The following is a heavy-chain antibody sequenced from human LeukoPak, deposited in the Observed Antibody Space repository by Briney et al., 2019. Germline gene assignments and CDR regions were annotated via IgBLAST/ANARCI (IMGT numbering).Heavy chain of an antibody. CDR1: GGSISSSSYY. V-gene: IGHV4-39*07. Sequence: SETLSLTCTVSGGSISSSSYYWGWIRQPPGKGLEWIGSIYYSGSTYYNPSLKSRVTISVDTSKNQFSLKLSSVTAADTAVDYCAKITPGDYAGERANWIDPWGQGTLVTVSS. D-gene: IGHD4-17*01. J-gene: IGHJ5*02. CDR3: AKITPGDYAGERANWIDP. CDR2: IYYSGST.